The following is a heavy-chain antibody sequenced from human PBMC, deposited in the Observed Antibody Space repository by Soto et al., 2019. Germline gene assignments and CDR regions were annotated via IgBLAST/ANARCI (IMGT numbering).Heavy chain of an antibody. CDR3: VVRADSNWFDP. Sequence: SETLSLTCAVYGGSFSGYYWSWIRQPPGKGLEWIGEINHSGSTNYNPSLKSRVTISVDTTKNQFALKLSSGTAADTAVYYCVVRADSNWFDPWGQGTLVTVSS. CDR1: GGSFSGYY. V-gene: IGHV4-34*01. D-gene: IGHD2-21*02. CDR2: INHSGST. J-gene: IGHJ5*02.